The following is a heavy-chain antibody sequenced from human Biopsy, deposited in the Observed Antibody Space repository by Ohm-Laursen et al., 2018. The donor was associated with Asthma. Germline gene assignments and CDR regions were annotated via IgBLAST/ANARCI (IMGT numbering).Heavy chain of an antibody. J-gene: IGHJ3*02. D-gene: IGHD1-1*01. Sequence: SLRLSCAASGFSFSNVAIHWARQAPGKGLEWVGVISKDASTQDYADSVKGRFTMARDNSKNTLDLQMNSLREEDTAVYYCVRDGTDDAFDIWGQGTVVSVSS. CDR3: VRDGTDDAFDI. CDR1: GFSFSNVA. V-gene: IGHV3-30*01. CDR2: ISKDASTQ.